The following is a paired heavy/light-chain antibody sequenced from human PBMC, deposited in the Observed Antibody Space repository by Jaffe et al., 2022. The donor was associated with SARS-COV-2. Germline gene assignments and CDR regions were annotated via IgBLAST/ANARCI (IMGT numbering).Heavy chain of an antibody. D-gene: IGHD3-10*01. Sequence: EVQLLESGGGLVQPGGSLRLSCAASGFMFNIYAMNWVRQAPGKGLEWVSVISGRGDTTYYADSVKGRFTISRDNSKNTLYLQMNSLRAEDTAVYYCAKPLRGLARDAFDVWGQGTMVIVSS. CDR2: ISGRGDTT. J-gene: IGHJ3*01. CDR3: AKPLRGLARDAFDV. V-gene: IGHV3-23*01. CDR1: GFMFNIYA.
Light chain of an antibody. CDR2: GAS. Sequence: EIVLTQSPGTLSLSPGERATLSCRATQSVSSNYLAWYQQKPGQAPRLLISGASNRATGIPDRFSGSGSGTDFTLTISRLEPEDFAVYYCQQYGSAWTFGQGTKVEIK. J-gene: IGKJ1*01. V-gene: IGKV3-20*01. CDR3: QQYGSAWT. CDR1: QSVSSNY.